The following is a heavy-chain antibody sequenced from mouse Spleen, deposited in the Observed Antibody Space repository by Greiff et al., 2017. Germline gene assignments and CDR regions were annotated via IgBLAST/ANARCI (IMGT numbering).Heavy chain of an antibody. CDR2: IWTGGGT. CDR1: GFSLTSYA. Sequence: VKLMESGPGLVAPSQSLSITCTVSGFSLTSYAISWVRQPPGKGLEWLGVIWTGGGTNYNSALKSRLSISKDNSKSQVFLKMNSLQTDDTARYYCARRPYGSSYDWYFDVWGTGTTVTVSS. D-gene: IGHD1-1*01. J-gene: IGHJ1*03. V-gene: IGHV2-9-1*01. CDR3: ARRPYGSSYDWYFDV.